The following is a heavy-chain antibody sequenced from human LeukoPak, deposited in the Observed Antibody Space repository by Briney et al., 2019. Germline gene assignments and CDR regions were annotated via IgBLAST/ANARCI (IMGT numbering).Heavy chain of an antibody. V-gene: IGHV6-1*01. D-gene: IGHD1-14*01. Sequence: SQTLSLTCAISGDSVSSNGVAWNWIRQSPSRGLEWLGRTYYESKWSNDYALSVRSRITINPDTSKNQFSLQLNSLTPEDTAVHYCARGRNSAFDYWGQGTLVTVAS. J-gene: IGHJ4*02. CDR1: GDSVSSNGVA. CDR2: TYYESKWSN. CDR3: ARGRNSAFDY.